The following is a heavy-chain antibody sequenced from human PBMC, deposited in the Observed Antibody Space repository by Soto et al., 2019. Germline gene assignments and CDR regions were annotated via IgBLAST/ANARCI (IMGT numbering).Heavy chain of an antibody. CDR2: IIPIFGTA. CDR3: ARGIMITLGGVIATYYFDY. Sequence: QVQLVQSGAEVKKPGSSVKVSCKASGGTFSSYAISWVRQAPGQGLEWMGGIIPIFGTANYAQKFQGRVTITADESTSTAYMELSSLRSEDTAVYYCARGIMITLGGVIATYYFDYWGQGTLVTVSS. CDR1: GGTFSSYA. J-gene: IGHJ4*02. D-gene: IGHD3-16*02. V-gene: IGHV1-69*01.